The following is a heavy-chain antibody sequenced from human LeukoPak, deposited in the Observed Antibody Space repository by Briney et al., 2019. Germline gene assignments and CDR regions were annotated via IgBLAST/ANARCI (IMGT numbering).Heavy chain of an antibody. CDR1: GGSFSGYY. Sequence: TSETLSLTCAVYGGSFSGYYWSWIRQPPGKGLEWIGEINHSGSTNYNPSLKSRVTISVDTSKNQFSLKLSSVTAADTAVYYCARSGWLRWFDYWGQGTLVTVSS. D-gene: IGHD5-12*01. CDR2: INHSGST. CDR3: ARSGWLRWFDY. J-gene: IGHJ4*02. V-gene: IGHV4-34*01.